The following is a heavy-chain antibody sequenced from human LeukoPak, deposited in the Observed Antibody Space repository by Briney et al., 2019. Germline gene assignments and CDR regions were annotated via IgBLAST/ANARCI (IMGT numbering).Heavy chain of an antibody. V-gene: IGHV4-59*01. Sequence: SETLSLTCTVSGGSISDYYWGWIRQSPVRGLEWIGYLYYSGNTNYNPSLKSRLTISRDMAKNQFSLKLSSVTSADTAVYYCARGEYEDLVDNWGQGTLVTVSS. CDR3: ARGEYEDLVDN. D-gene: IGHD1-26*01. CDR1: GGSISDYY. CDR2: LYYSGNT. J-gene: IGHJ4*02.